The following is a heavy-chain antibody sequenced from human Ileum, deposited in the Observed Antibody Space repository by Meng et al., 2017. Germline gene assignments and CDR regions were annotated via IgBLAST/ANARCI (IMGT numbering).Heavy chain of an antibody. J-gene: IGHJ4*02. CDR3: ARKMSGTMLDF. CDR2: LYSSGSA. D-gene: IGHD1-1*01. Sequence: HLNVSGQGLVTPSESLSLTCTVSRNSISTTNSYWSWIRQPPERVLEWIGTLYSSGSAFYNPALEGRVTTSIDTSRNQFSLKLNSVSAADTAVYYCARKMSGTMLDFWGPGTLVTVSS. V-gene: IGHV4-39*07. CDR1: RNSISTTNSY.